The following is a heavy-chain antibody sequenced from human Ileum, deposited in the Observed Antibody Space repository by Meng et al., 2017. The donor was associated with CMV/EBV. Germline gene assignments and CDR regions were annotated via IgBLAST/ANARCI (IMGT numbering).Heavy chain of an antibody. Sequence: GGSLRLSCAASGFSVSRNYMNWVRQAPGKGPEWVSVVYSSGSSGRSTYYADFVKGRFTISRDDSKNTVYLQLNRLTVEDTAVYYCAREWWFDTWGQGKLVTCAS. J-gene: IGHJ5*02. V-gene: IGHV3-53*01. CDR2: VYSSGSSGRST. CDR1: GFSVSRNY. CDR3: AREWWFDT.